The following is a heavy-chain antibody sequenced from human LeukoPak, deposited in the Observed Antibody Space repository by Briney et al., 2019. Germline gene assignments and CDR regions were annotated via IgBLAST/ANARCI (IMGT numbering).Heavy chain of an antibody. CDR3: ARPRLDDSSGSPFDY. CDR1: GYIFTNYY. CDR2: INPSDGST. J-gene: IGHJ4*02. V-gene: IGHV1-46*01. D-gene: IGHD3-22*01. Sequence: ASVKVSCKASGYIFTNYYMHWVRQAPGQGLEWMGIINPSDGSTSYAQKFQGRVTMTRDTSTSTVYMELSSLRSEDTAVYYCARPRLDDSSGSPFDYWGQGTLVTVSS.